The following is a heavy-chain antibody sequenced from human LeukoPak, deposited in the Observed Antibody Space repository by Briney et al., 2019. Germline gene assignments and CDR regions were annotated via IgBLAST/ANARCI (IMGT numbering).Heavy chain of an antibody. D-gene: IGHD6-19*01. V-gene: IGHV5-51*01. Sequence: GESLKISCKGSGCCFTSYWIGWVRQMPGKGLEWMGIIYPGDSDTRYSPSFQGQVTISADKSISTAYLQWSSLKAADTAMYYCASSVAGTFWYFDLWGRGTLVTVSS. CDR3: ASSVAGTFWYFDL. CDR2: IYPGDSDT. CDR1: GCCFTSYW. J-gene: IGHJ2*01.